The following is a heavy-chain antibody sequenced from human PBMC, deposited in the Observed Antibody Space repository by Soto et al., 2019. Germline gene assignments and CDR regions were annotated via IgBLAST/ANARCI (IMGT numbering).Heavy chain of an antibody. CDR1: GFPFDDYA. J-gene: IGHJ6*03. V-gene: IGHV3-9*01. CDR2: ISWNSGNI. CDR3: ANDTYSSSPSYMDV. Sequence: EVQLVESGGGLVQPGRSLRLSCAASGFPFDDYAMHWVRQVPGKGLEWVSGISWNSGNIGYADSVKGRFTISRDNAKNSLYLQMNSLRVEYTALYYCANDTYSSSPSYMDVWGKGTTVTVSS. D-gene: IGHD6-6*01.